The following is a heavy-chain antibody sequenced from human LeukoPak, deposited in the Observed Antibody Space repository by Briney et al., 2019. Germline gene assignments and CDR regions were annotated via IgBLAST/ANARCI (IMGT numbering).Heavy chain of an antibody. CDR2: ISHGGQT. D-gene: IGHD3-10*01. CDR1: GGSMSSHY. V-gene: IGHV4-59*11. CDR3: ARDTYYTSGTYYIDYFDS. Sequence: SETLSLTCTVSGGSMSSHYWSWVRQPPGKTLEWIGYISHGGQTLSNPSLSSPVTISVDTSNNQFSLKLTSVTAADTAVYFCARDTYYTSGTYYIDYFDSWGQGALVTVSS. J-gene: IGHJ4*02.